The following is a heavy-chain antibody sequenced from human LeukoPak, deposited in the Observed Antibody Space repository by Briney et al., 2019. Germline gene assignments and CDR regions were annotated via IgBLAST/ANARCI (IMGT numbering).Heavy chain of an antibody. D-gene: IGHD6-13*01. CDR2: IYYSGST. CDR1: GGSISSSSYY. V-gene: IGHV4-39*07. J-gene: IGHJ4*02. Sequence: SETLSLTCTVSGGSISSSSYYWGWIRQPPGKGLEWIGSIYYSGSTYYNPSLKSRVTISVDTSKNQFSLKLNSVTAADTAVYYCARSSIAAAGIGYFDYWGQGTLVTVSS. CDR3: ARSSIAAAGIGYFDY.